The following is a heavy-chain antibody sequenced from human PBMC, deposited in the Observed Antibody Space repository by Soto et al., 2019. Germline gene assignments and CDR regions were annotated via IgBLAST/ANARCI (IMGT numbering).Heavy chain of an antibody. J-gene: IGHJ4*02. CDR1: GFTFSIYA. CDR3: AKDQSNSNPLYCFDF. Sequence: GGSLRLSCAASGFTFSIYAMTWVRQSPGKGLEWVSSMSRTGDNTYYADSVKGRFTISRDNSKNTLYLQMNSLRAEDTAIYYCAKDQSNSNPLYCFDFWGPGXLVTVSS. CDR2: MSRTGDNT. V-gene: IGHV3-23*01. D-gene: IGHD3-22*01.